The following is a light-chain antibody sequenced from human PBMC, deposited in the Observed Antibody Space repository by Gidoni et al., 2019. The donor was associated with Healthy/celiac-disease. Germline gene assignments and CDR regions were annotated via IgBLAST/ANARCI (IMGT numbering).Light chain of an antibody. CDR1: QSVLYSSNNKNY. CDR3: QQYYSTRT. J-gene: IGKJ1*01. CDR2: WAS. V-gene: IGKV4-1*01. Sequence: DIVMTQSPDSLAVSLGERATINCKSSQSVLYSSNNKNYLAWYQQKPGQPPKLLIYWASTRESGVPDRFSGSGSGTDFTLTISSLQAEDVAVYCCQQYYSTRTFGQGTKVEIK.